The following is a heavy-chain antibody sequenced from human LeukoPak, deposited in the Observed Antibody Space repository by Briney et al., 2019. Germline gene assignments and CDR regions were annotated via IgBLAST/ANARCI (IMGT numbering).Heavy chain of an antibody. CDR2: ISGSGGST. CDR1: GFTFSSYA. Sequence: GGSLRLSCAASGFTFSSYAMSWVRQAPGKGLEWVSAISGSGGSTYYADSAKGRFTISRDNSKNTLYLQMNSLRAEDTAVYYCARGPSGYHNTGGQGTLVTVSS. D-gene: IGHD5-12*01. J-gene: IGHJ4*02. CDR3: ARGPSGYHNT. V-gene: IGHV3-23*01.